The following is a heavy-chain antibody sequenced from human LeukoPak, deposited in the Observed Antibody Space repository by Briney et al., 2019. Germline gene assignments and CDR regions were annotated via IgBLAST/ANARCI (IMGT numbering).Heavy chain of an antibody. J-gene: IGHJ4*02. CDR2: IYYSGST. CDR1: GGSISSSSYY. Sequence: SETLSLTCTVSGGSISSSSYYWGWIRQPPGKGLEWIGSIYYSGSTYYNPSLKSRVTISVDTSKNQFSLKLSSVTAADTAVYYCAREANYYYDSSGPQENYYFDYWGQGTLVTVSS. D-gene: IGHD3-22*01. CDR3: AREANYYYDSSGPQENYYFDY. V-gene: IGHV4-39*07.